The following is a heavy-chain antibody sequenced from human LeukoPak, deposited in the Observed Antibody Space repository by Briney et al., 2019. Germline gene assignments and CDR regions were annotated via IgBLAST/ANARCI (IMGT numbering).Heavy chain of an antibody. V-gene: IGHV3-30*02. Sequence: DSVKGRFTISRDNSKNTLYLQMNSLRAEDTAVYYCAKDDGGCPLHWGQGTLVTVSS. CDR3: AKDDGGCPLH. D-gene: IGHD4-23*01. J-gene: IGHJ4*02.